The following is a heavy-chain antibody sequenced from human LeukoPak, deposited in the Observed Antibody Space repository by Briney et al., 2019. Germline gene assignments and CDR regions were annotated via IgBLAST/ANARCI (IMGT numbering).Heavy chain of an antibody. J-gene: IGHJ4*02. V-gene: IGHV3-66*01. CDR3: ARGGGSGFSAYYFDY. Sequence: GGSLRFSCAPSGLTVSNKNMSWFAQAPGKGLEGVSIIYSGGGTDYADSVKGRFTISRDSSKNTLYVQMTTLRAEDTAVYYCARGGGSGFSAYYFDYWGQGTLVTVSS. D-gene: IGHD6-19*01. CDR1: GLTVSNKN. CDR2: IYSGGGT.